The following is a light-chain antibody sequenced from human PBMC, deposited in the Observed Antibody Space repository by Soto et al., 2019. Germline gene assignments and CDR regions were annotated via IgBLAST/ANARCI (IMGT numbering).Light chain of an antibody. V-gene: IGLV2-23*01. CDR1: SSDVGSYNL. CDR2: EGS. J-gene: IGLJ2*01. Sequence: QSALTQPASVSGSPGQSITISCTGTSSDVGSYNLVSWYQQHPGKAPKLMIYEGSKRPSGVSNRFSGSKSGNTASLTISGLQAEDEADYYCCSYAGSRGLVFGGGTKVTVL. CDR3: CSYAGSRGLV.